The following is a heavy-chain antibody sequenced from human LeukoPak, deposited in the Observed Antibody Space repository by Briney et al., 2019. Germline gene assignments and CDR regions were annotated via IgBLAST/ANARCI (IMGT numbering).Heavy chain of an antibody. V-gene: IGHV3-43*02. D-gene: IGHD2-2*01. CDR3: AKDTFSYAYYYGMDV. CDR2: ISGGGGGT. J-gene: IGHJ6*02. Sequence: GGSLRLSCAASGFSFEDYAMRWVRQAPGKGLEWVSLISGGGGGTYYADSVKGRFTISRDNSKNSMYLQMNRLTAEDTALYYCAKDTFSYAYYYGMDVWGQGTTVTVSS. CDR1: GFSFEDYA.